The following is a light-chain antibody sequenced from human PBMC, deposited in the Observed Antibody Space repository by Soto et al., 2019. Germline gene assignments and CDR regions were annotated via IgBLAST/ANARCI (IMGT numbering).Light chain of an antibody. Sequence: QSVLTQPASVSGSPGQSITISCTGTSSDVGSYNLVSWYQQHPGKAPKLMIYDVTRRPSGVPDRFSGSQSGNTASLTISGLQPEDEADYYCCSYGDTTAVYLFGGGTKLTVL. CDR1: SSDVGSYNL. CDR2: DVT. V-gene: IGLV2-23*02. J-gene: IGLJ2*01. CDR3: CSYGDTTAVYL.